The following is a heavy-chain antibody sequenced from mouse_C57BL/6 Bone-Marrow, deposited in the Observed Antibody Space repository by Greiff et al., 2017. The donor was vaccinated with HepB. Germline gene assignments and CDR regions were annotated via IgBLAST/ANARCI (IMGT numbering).Heavy chain of an antibody. Sequence: VQLKQSGPGLVQPSQSLSITCTVSGFSLTSYGVHWVRQSPGKGLEWLGVIWSGGSTDYNAAFISRLSISKDNSKSQVFFKMNSLQADDTAIYYCASYDYGAYWGQGTLVTVSA. J-gene: IGHJ3*01. CDR1: GFSLTSYG. CDR2: IWSGGST. CDR3: ASYDYGAY. V-gene: IGHV2-2*01. D-gene: IGHD2-4*01.